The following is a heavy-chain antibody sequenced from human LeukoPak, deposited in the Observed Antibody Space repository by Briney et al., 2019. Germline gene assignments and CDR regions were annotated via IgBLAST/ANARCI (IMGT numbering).Heavy chain of an antibody. CDR2: VKEDGSQK. V-gene: IGHV3-7*01. J-gene: IGHJ4*02. CDR3: AREAH. Sequence: PGGSLRLSCAASGFTFSRYWMSWVRQAPGKGLEWVASVKEDGSQKNYADTVKGRFSISRDNAKKSLVLQMNSLRAEETAVYYCAREAHWGPGTLVTVSS. CDR1: GFTFSRYW.